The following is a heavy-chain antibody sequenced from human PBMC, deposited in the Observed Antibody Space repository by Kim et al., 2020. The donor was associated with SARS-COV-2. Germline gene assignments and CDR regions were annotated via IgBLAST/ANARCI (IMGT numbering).Heavy chain of an antibody. CDR3: TGSIAVPWTYDY. J-gene: IGHJ4*02. Sequence: GGSLRLSCAASGFAFSGSDMHWVRQASGKGLEWVGRIKTRTKNYATAYAAPVKGRFTISRDDSDNTAYLQMNSLKTEDTAVYYCTGSIAVPWTYDYWGQGTLVTVSS. V-gene: IGHV3-73*01. D-gene: IGHD2-15*01. CDR2: IKTRTKNYAT. CDR1: GFAFSGSD.